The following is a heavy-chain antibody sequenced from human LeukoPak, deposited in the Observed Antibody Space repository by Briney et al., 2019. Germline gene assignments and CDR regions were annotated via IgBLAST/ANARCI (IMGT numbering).Heavy chain of an antibody. CDR1: GFIFDDYG. D-gene: IGHD1-26*01. CDR2: ISSSSSYI. Sequence: GGSLRLSCVVSGFIFDDYGISWVRQAPGKGLEWVSSISSSSSYIYYADSVKGRFTISRDNAKNSLYLQMNSLRAEDTAVYYCARDSGSYYPYYFDYWGQGTLVTVSS. J-gene: IGHJ4*02. CDR3: ARDSGSYYPYYFDY. V-gene: IGHV3-21*01.